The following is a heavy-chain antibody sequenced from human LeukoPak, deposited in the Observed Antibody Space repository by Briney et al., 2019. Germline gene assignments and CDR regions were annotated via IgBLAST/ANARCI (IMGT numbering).Heavy chain of an antibody. J-gene: IGHJ4*02. Sequence: SETLSLTCTVSGGSISSSSYYWGWTRQPPGKGLEWIGSIYYSGSTYYNPSLKSRVTISVDTSKNQFSLKLSSVTAADTAVYYCARDPDNQSKYRNTLPKKYFDYWGQGTLVTVSS. CDR3: ARDPDNQSKYRNTLPKKYFDY. D-gene: IGHD2/OR15-2a*01. V-gene: IGHV4-39*07. CDR2: IYYSGST. CDR1: GGSISSSSYY.